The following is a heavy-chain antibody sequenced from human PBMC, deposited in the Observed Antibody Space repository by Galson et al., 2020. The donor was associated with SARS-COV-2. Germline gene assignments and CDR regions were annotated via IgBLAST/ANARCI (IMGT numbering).Heavy chain of an antibody. Sequence: KIGESLKISCAASGFTFSSYSMNWVRQAPGKGLEWVSSISSSSSYIYYADSVKGRFTISRDNAKNSLYLQMNSLRAEDTAVYYCARVLLHRGYCSGGSCYPYYYYGMDVWGQGTTVTVSS. CDR1: GFTFSSYS. D-gene: IGHD2-15*01. J-gene: IGHJ6*02. CDR2: ISSSSSYI. V-gene: IGHV3-21*01. CDR3: ARVLLHRGYCSGGSCYPYYYYGMDV.